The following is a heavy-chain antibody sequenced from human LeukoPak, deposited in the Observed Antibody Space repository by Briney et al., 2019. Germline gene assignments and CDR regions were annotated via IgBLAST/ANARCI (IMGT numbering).Heavy chain of an antibody. CDR1: GFTFNYAW. V-gene: IGHV3-15*04. CDR2: TVSEIDGGTT. CDR3: TTDEDWNYARKDV. J-gene: IGHJ6*02. D-gene: IGHD1-7*01. Sequence: GGSLRLSRAASGFTFNYAWMSWVRQVPGKGLEWVGQTVSEIDGGTTDYATPVKGRFTISRDDSKSTLYLQMNSLKIEDTAVYYCTTDEDWNYARKDVWGQGATVIVSS.